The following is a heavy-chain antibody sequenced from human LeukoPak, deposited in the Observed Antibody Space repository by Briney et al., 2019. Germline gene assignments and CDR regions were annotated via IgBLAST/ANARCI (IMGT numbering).Heavy chain of an antibody. Sequence: PGGSLRLSCAASGFTFSSYAMHWVRQAPGKGLEWVAVISYDGSYKYYADSVKGRFTISRHNSKNTLHLQMNSLRAEDTAVYYCARDWLVNRRMYNWKGYFDYRGQGTLVTVS. CDR1: GFTFSSYA. CDR2: ISYDGSYK. D-gene: IGHD1-20*01. CDR3: ARDWLVNRRMYNWKGYFDY. J-gene: IGHJ4*02. V-gene: IGHV3-30*01.